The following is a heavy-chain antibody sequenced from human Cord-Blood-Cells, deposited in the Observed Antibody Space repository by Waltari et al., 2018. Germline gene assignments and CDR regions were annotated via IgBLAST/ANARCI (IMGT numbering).Heavy chain of an antibody. V-gene: IGHV1-8*03. J-gene: IGHJ4*02. D-gene: IGHD6-6*01. Sequence: QVQLVQSGAEVKKPGASVKVSCKASGYTFTSYDINWVRQATGQGLEWMGWRNPNSGNTGYEQKFQGRVTITRNTSISTAYMGLSSLRSEDTAVYYCARWRPGGSSSSGLDYWGQGTLVTVSS. CDR2: RNPNSGNT. CDR1: GYTFTSYD. CDR3: ARWRPGGSSSSGLDY.